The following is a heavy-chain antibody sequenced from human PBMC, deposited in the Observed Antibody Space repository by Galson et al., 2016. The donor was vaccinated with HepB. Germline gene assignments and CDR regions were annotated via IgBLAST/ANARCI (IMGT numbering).Heavy chain of an antibody. D-gene: IGHD6-19*01. CDR2: IGGSGDRT. CDR3: AKDGDNNGWPESDY. J-gene: IGHJ4*02. V-gene: IGHV3-23*01. Sequence: SLRLSCAASGFSISNYAMSWVRQAPGKGLEWVSAIGGSGDRTFYADSVKGRCTISRDKSKNTLYLQMNSLRVDDTAVYYCAKDGDNNGWPESDYWGQGTLVTVSS. CDR1: GFSISNYA.